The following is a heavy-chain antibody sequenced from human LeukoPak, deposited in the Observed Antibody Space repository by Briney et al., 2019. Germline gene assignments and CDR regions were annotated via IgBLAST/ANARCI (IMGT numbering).Heavy chain of an antibody. J-gene: IGHJ5*02. Sequence: ASVKVSCKASGYTFTSYGISWVRQAPGQRLEWMGWINAGNGNTKYSQKFQGRVTITRDTSASTAYMELSSLRSEDTAVYYCARDGYCSGGSCYSFSHWFDPWGQGTLVTVSS. D-gene: IGHD2-15*01. CDR1: GYTFTSYG. CDR3: ARDGYCSGGSCYSFSHWFDP. CDR2: INAGNGNT. V-gene: IGHV1-3*01.